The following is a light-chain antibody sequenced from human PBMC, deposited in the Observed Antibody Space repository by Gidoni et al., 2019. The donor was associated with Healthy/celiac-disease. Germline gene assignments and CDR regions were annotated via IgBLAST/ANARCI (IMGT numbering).Light chain of an antibody. CDR2: AAS. V-gene: IGKV1-39*01. CDR1: QSISSY. CDR3: QQSYSTPPT. J-gene: IGKJ1*01. Sequence: DIHMTQPPSSLSASVGDRVTITCRASQSISSYLNWYQQKPGKAPKLLIYAASSLQSGVPSRFSGSGSGTDFTLTISSLQPGDFATYYCQQSYSTPPTFGQGTKVEIK.